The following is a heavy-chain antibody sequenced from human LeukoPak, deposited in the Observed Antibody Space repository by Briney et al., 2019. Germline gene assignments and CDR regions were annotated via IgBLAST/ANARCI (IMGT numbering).Heavy chain of an antibody. D-gene: IGHD2-15*01. CDR2: INPNSGGT. V-gene: IGHV1-2*02. CDR3: ARGGGNFHSPFDY. J-gene: IGHJ4*02. CDR1: GYTFTGYY. Sequence: ASVKVSCKASGYTFTGYYMHWVRQAPGQGLEWMGWINPNSGGTNYAQKFQGRVTMTRDTSISTAYMELSRLRCDDTAVYYCARGGGNFHSPFDYWGQGTLVTVSS.